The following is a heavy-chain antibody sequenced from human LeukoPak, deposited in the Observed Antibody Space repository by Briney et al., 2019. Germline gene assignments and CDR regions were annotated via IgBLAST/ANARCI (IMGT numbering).Heavy chain of an antibody. J-gene: IGHJ4*02. V-gene: IGHV3-64*01. CDR3: ARAVRGVASVDY. D-gene: IGHD3-10*01. CDR2: ISTSGSTT. CDR1: GFTFSSYA. Sequence: GGSLRLSCAVSGFTFSSYAMHWVRQAPGEGLEYVSAISTSGSTTYYANSVKGRFTISRDNSNNTLYLQMGSLRVEDMAVYYCARAVRGVASVDYWGQGTLVTVSS.